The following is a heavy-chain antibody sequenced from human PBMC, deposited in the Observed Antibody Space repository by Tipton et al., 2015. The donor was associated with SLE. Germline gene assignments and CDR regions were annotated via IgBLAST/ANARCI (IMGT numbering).Heavy chain of an antibody. CDR3: ARAGRGHSGSYYGY. CDR2: INWNGGST. V-gene: IGHV3-20*04. J-gene: IGHJ4*02. D-gene: IGHD1-26*01. CDR1: GFTFDDYG. Sequence: GSLRLSCAASGFTFDDYGMSWVRQAPGKGLEWVSGINWNGGSTGYADSVKGRFTISRDNAKNSLYLQMNSLRAEDTALYYCARAGRGHSGSYYGYWGQGTLVTVSS.